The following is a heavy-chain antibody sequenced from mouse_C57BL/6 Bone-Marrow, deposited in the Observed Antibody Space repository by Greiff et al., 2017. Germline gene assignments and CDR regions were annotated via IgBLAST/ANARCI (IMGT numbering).Heavy chain of an antibody. J-gene: IGHJ2*01. CDR3: ARHPYYYGSS. V-gene: IGHV5-6*01. CDR1: GFTFSSYG. D-gene: IGHD1-1*01. CDR2: ISSGGSYT. Sequence: EVKLLESGGDLVKPGGSLKLSCAASGFTFSSYGMSWVRQTPDKRLEWVATISSGGSYTYYPDSVKGRFTISRDNAKNTLYLQMSSLKSEDTAMYYCARHPYYYGSSWGQGTTLTVSS.